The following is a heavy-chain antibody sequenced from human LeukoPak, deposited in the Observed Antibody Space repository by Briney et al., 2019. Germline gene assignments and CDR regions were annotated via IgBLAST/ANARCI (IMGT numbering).Heavy chain of an antibody. CDR2: IYSGGTS. CDR1: GFTVSSNY. J-gene: IGHJ4*02. D-gene: IGHD3/OR15-3a*01. V-gene: IGHV3-53*01. Sequence: GRSLRLSCAASGFTVSSNYMTWVRQAPGKGLEWVSIIYSGGTSYYADSVKGRFTISRDKSKNTVYLQMSSLRAEDTAVYYCARGRDWVEYWGQGTLVTVSP. CDR3: ARGRDWVEY.